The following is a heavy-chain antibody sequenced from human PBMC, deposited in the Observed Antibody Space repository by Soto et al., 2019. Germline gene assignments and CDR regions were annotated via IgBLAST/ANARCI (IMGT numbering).Heavy chain of an antibody. J-gene: IGHJ6*02. CDR3: ARGGGSSWYHYYYGMDV. Sequence: PSETLSLTCAVYGGSFSGYYWSWIRQPPGKGLEWIGEINHSGSTNYNPSLKSRVTISVDTSKNQFSLKLSSVPAADTAVYYCARGGGSSWYHYYYGMDVWGQGTTVTVSS. D-gene: IGHD6-13*01. V-gene: IGHV4-34*01. CDR1: GGSFSGYY. CDR2: INHSGST.